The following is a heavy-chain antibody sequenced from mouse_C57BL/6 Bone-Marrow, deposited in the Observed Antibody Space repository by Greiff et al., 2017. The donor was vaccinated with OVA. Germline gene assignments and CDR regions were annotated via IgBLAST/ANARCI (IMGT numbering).Heavy chain of an antibody. CDR2: IHPNSGST. Sequence: QVQLKQPGAELVKPGASVKLSCKASGYTFTSYWMHWVKQRPGQGLEWIGMIHPNSGSTNYNEKFKSKATLTVDKSSSTAYMQLSSLTSEDSAVYYCARRNSNFAWFAYWGQGTLVTVSA. CDR3: ARRNSNFAWFAY. J-gene: IGHJ3*01. D-gene: IGHD2-5*01. CDR1: GYTFTSYW. V-gene: IGHV1-64*01.